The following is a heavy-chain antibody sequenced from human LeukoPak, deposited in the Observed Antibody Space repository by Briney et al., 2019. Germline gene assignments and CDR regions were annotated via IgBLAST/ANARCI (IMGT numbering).Heavy chain of an antibody. J-gene: IGHJ5*02. CDR3: ARGGDTPFDP. CDR2: IYTSGAT. Sequence: SETLSLTCTVTSGSISGHYWSWIRQPAGKEMQWIGRIYTSGATNYNPSLKSRVTMSIDTSKKEFTLKLTSVTASDTAVYYCARGGDTPFDPWGQGTLITVSS. D-gene: IGHD2-21*02. CDR1: SGSISGHY. V-gene: IGHV4-4*07.